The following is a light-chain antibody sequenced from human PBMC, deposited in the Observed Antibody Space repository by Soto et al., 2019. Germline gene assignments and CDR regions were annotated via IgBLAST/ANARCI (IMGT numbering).Light chain of an antibody. V-gene: IGLV2-11*01. J-gene: IGLJ1*01. CDR3: CSYAGSYTHV. Sequence: QSALTQPRSVSGSPGQSVTISCTGTSSDVGGYNYVSWYQQHPGKAPKLMIYDVSKRPSGVPDRFSGSKSGSTASLTISGLCAEDKADYFCCSYAGSYTHVFGTGTKVTVL. CDR1: SSDVGGYNY. CDR2: DVS.